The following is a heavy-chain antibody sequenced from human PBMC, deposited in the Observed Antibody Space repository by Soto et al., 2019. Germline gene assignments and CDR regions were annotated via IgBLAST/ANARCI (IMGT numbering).Heavy chain of an antibody. CDR2: ISWNSGSI. CDR1: GFTFDDYA. Sequence: GGSLRLSCAASGFTFDDYAMHWVRQAPGKGLEWVSGISWNSGSIGYADSVKGRFTISRDNAKNSLYLQMNSLRAEDTALYYCAKDIGRTYYDFWSGYYSYWGQGTLVTVSS. CDR3: AKDIGRTYYDFWSGYYSY. J-gene: IGHJ4*02. D-gene: IGHD3-3*01. V-gene: IGHV3-9*01.